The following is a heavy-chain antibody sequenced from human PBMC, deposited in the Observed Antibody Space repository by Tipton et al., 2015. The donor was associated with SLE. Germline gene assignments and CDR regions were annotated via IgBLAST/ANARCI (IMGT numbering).Heavy chain of an antibody. CDR1: GGSIKNHY. Sequence: TLSLTCIVSGGSIKNHYWSWIRQAPGMGLEWIGYIYYSGGTNYNPSLKSRVTMSVDTSKNQFSLKLRSVTAADTAVYYCTRGSADFDFWGQGTLVTVSS. D-gene: IGHD6-25*01. CDR2: IYYSGGT. J-gene: IGHJ4*02. CDR3: TRGSADFDF. V-gene: IGHV4-59*11.